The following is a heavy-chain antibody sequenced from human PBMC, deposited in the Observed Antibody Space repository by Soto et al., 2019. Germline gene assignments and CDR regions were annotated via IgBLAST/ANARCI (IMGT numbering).Heavy chain of an antibody. CDR1: GFTFSRYG. J-gene: IGHJ4*02. CDR3: AKDLEMATSEHFDY. Sequence: QVQLVESGGGVVQPGTSLRLSCAASGFTFSRYGMHWVRQAPGQGLEWVAVISYDGTNKYYGDSVKGRFTISRDNSKNTLYLQLFSLRAEDTAVYSCAKDLEMATSEHFDYWGQCTLVTVSS. D-gene: IGHD5-12*01. CDR2: ISYDGTNK. V-gene: IGHV3-30*18.